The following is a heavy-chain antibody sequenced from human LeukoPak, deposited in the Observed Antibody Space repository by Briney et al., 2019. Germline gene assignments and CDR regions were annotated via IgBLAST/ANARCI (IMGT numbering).Heavy chain of an antibody. Sequence: PGGSLRLSCAASASTFSSYSMNWVRQAPGKGLEWVSYISSGGSTINYADSVKGRFTISRDNAKNSLYLKMNSLRAEDTAAYYCARGVVIVGLDYWGQGTLVTVSS. CDR2: ISSGGSTI. CDR1: ASTFSSYS. D-gene: IGHD3-3*01. V-gene: IGHV3-48*04. CDR3: ARGVVIVGLDY. J-gene: IGHJ4*02.